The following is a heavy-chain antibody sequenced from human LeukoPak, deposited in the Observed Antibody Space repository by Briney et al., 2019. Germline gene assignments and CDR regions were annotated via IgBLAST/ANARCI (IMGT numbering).Heavy chain of an antibody. CDR2: ISGSGENT. Sequence: GGSLRLSCGASGFSFSSYAMSWVRQAPGKGLVWVSSISGSGENTYYTDSVKGRFTISRVNFKSTLYLQMNSLRAEDTAVYYCGKDRPNYYHSSGHYYRQNGDYWGQGTLVTVSS. CDR3: GKDRPNYYHSSGHYYRQNGDY. D-gene: IGHD3-22*01. V-gene: IGHV3-23*01. J-gene: IGHJ4*02. CDR1: GFSFSSYA.